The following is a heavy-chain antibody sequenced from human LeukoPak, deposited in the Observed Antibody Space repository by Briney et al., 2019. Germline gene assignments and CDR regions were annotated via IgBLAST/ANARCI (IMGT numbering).Heavy chain of an antibody. J-gene: IGHJ3*02. CDR2: IFYTGST. V-gene: IGHV4-59*01. CDR1: GGSISRYY. Sequence: PSETLSLTCTVSGGSISRYYWSWIRQPPGKGLEWIGYIFYTGSTNYNPSLKSRVTISVLTSKNRFSLKLSSVTAADTAVYYCATLTGGDDASDIWGQGTMVTVSS. CDR3: ATLTGGDDASDI. D-gene: IGHD4-23*01.